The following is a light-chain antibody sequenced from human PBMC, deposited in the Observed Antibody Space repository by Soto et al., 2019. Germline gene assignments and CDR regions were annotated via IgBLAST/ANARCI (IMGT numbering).Light chain of an antibody. Sequence: EIVLTQSPATLSLSPGERGTLSCRASESVTNYLAWYQQKPGQAPRLLIYGASRRATGIPDRFSGSGSGTEFTLTITSLQSEDFAVYYCQEYNNWHPITFGGGTKVDIK. CDR2: GAS. CDR1: ESVTNY. J-gene: IGKJ4*01. CDR3: QEYNNWHPIT. V-gene: IGKV3D-15*01.